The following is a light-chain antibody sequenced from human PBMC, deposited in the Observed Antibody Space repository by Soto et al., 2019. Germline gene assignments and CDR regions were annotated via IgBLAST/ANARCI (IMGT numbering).Light chain of an antibody. CDR1: QSISSW. CDR3: QQYNSYSRK. V-gene: IGKV1-5*01. CDR2: DAS. Sequence: DIQMTQSPSTLSASVGDRVTITCRASQSISSWLAWYQQKPGKAPKLLIYDASSLESGVPSRFSGSGSGTDFTLTISSLQPDYFATYYCQQYNSYSRKFGQGTKLEIK. J-gene: IGKJ1*01.